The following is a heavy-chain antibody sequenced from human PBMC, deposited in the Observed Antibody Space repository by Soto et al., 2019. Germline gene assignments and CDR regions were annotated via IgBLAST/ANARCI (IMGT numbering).Heavy chain of an antibody. Sequence: QVQLQESGPGLVKPSQTLSLTCTVSGGSISSGGYYWSWIRQHPGKGLEWIGYIYYSGSTYYNPSRKSRVTISVDTSKNQCSLKLSSVTAADTAVYYCARKMGYSSSWDAFDIWGQGTMVTVSS. V-gene: IGHV4-31*03. CDR3: ARKMGYSSSWDAFDI. CDR1: GGSISSGGYY. J-gene: IGHJ3*02. CDR2: IYYSGST. D-gene: IGHD6-13*01.